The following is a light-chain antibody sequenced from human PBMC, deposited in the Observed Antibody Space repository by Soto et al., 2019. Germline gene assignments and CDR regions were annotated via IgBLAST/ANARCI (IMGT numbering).Light chain of an antibody. CDR2: GNN. V-gene: IGLV1-40*01. CDR3: QSYDISLSGWV. Sequence: QSVLTQPPSVSGAPGQRVTISCTGSSSNIGAIYDVHWYQQLPGTAPKLLIYGNNNRPSGVPDRLSGSKSVTSAYLAITGLQAEDEADYYCQSYDISLSGWVFGGGTKLTVL. J-gene: IGLJ3*02. CDR1: SSNIGAIYD.